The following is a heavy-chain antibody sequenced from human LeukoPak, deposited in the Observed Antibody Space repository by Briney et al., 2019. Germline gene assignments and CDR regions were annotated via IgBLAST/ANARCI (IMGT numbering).Heavy chain of an antibody. CDR1: GFTFSSYS. V-gene: IGHV3-21*01. CDR3: ARVEVGATGYDYMDV. J-gene: IGHJ6*03. D-gene: IGHD1-26*01. CDR2: ISSSSSYI. Sequence: GGSLRLSCAASGFTFSSYSMNWVRQAPGKGLEWVSSISSSSSYIYYADSVKGRFTISRDNAKNSLYLQMNSLRAEDTAVYYCARVEVGATGYDYMDVWGKGTTVTVSS.